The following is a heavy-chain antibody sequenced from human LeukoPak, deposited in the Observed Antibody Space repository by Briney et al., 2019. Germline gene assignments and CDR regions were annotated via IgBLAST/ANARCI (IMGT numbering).Heavy chain of an antibody. CDR1: GFTFSSYW. Sequence: GGSLRLSCAASGFTFSSYWMSWVRQAPGKGLEWVANIKEDGSEKKDVDSVKGRFTISRDNAKNSLYLQMNSLRVEDTAVYYCARDYPLAYGVPGEASSDYWGQGTLVTVSS. V-gene: IGHV3-7*03. CDR3: ARDYPLAYGVPGEASSDY. CDR2: IKEDGSEK. J-gene: IGHJ4*02. D-gene: IGHD4-17*01.